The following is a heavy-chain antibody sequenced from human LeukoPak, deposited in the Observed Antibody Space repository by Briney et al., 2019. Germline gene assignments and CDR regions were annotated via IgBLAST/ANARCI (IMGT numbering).Heavy chain of an antibody. CDR1: GFTFSTYV. V-gene: IGHV3-30*04. D-gene: IGHD3-22*01. CDR2: MSHDGRIT. Sequence: PGGSLRLSCAGSGFTFSTYVMHWVRQAPGKGLEWVALMSHDGRITHYPDSVKGRFTISRDDSKNTLYLHLNSLRAEDTAVYHCAREGHSSGRAAAFDYWGQGTLVTASS. J-gene: IGHJ4*02. CDR3: AREGHSSGRAAAFDY.